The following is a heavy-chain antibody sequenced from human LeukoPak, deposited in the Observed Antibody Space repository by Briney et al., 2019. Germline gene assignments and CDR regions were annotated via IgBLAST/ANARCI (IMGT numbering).Heavy chain of an antibody. CDR1: GFTVSSNY. J-gene: IGHJ4*02. V-gene: IGHV3-53*05. CDR3: VKSGSGSLAFDY. D-gene: IGHD1-26*01. CDR2: IYSGGST. Sequence: GGSLRLSCAASGFTVSSNYMSWVRQAPGKGLEWVSVIYSGGSTYYADSVKGRFTISRDNSKNTLYLQMNSLRAEDTAVYYCVKSGSGSLAFDYWGQGTLVTVSS.